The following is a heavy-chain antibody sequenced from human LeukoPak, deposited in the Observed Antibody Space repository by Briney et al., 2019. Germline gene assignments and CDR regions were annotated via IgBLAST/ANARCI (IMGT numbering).Heavy chain of an antibody. Sequence: PSETLSLTCAVSGGSISSSSYYWGWIRQPPGKGLEWIGSIYYSGNTYYNPSLKSRLTISVDTSKNQFSLKLSSVTAADTAVYYCASNTGTVFDYWGQGALVTVSS. CDR1: GGSISSSSYY. D-gene: IGHD7-27*01. CDR2: IYYSGNT. V-gene: IGHV4-39*01. J-gene: IGHJ4*02. CDR3: ASNTGTVFDY.